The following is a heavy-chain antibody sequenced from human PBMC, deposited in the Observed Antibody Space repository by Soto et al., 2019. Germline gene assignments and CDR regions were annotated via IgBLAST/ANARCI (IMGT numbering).Heavy chain of an antibody. CDR3: ARPPAASLDAFEI. Sequence: KPSETLSLTCTVSGCSISSSSYYWGWIRQPPGKGLEWIGSIYYSGSTYYNPSLKSRVTVSVDTSKNQFSLKLNSVTAADTAVYYWARPPAASLDAFEIWGQGTMVP. J-gene: IGHJ3*02. CDR2: IYYSGST. CDR1: GCSISSSSYY. V-gene: IGHV4-39*01.